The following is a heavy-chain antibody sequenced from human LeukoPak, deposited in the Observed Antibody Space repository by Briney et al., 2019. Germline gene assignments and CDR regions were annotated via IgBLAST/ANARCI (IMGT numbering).Heavy chain of an antibody. V-gene: IGHV4-31*03. Sequence: SETLSLTCTVSGGSISSGGYYWSWVRQHPGKGLEWIGYIYYSGSTYYNPSLKSRVTISVDTSKNQFSLKLSSVTAADTAVYYCARGDRYDILTGYSYYFDYRGQGTLVTVSS. D-gene: IGHD3-9*01. CDR2: IYYSGST. CDR1: GGSISSGGYY. CDR3: ARGDRYDILTGYSYYFDY. J-gene: IGHJ4*02.